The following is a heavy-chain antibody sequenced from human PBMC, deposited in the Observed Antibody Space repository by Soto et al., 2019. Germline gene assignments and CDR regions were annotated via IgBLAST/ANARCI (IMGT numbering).Heavy chain of an antibody. V-gene: IGHV3-74*01. D-gene: IGHD3-10*01. J-gene: IGHJ4*02. Sequence: PGGSLRLSCAASGFTFSSHWMHWALQAPGRGLVWVSRINSDGSSTSYADSVKGRFTISRDNAKNTLYLQMNSLRAEDTAVYYCARVGSLPFDYWGQGTLVTVSS. CDR3: ARVGSLPFDY. CDR1: GFTFSSHW. CDR2: INSDGSST.